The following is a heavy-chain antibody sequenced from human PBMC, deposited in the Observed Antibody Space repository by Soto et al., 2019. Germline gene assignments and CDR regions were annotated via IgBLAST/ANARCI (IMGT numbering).Heavy chain of an antibody. CDR3: ARDWSGFRDSGWSFDY. CDR2: IIPIFGTA. J-gene: IGHJ4*02. Sequence: QVQLVQSGAEVKKPGSSVKVSCKASGGTFSSYAISWVRQAPGQGLEWMGGIIPIFGTANYAQKFQGRVTITADESTSXAYMELSSLRSEDTAVYSCARDWSGFRDSGWSFDYWGQGTLVTVSS. V-gene: IGHV1-69*12. CDR1: GGTFSSYA. D-gene: IGHD6-19*01.